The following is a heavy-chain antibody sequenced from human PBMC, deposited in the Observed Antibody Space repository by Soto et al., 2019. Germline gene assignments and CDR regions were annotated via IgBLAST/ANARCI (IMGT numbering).Heavy chain of an antibody. CDR1: GFTFDDYA. CDR2: ISWNSGNL. D-gene: IGHD4-17*01. Sequence: SLRLSCAASGFTFDDYAMHWVRQGPGKGLEWVSSISWNSGNLGYADSVKGRFTISRDNAKSSLYLQMNSLRGEDTALYYCAKGASTTVFAFNDYWGQGTLVTVSS. CDR3: AKGASTTVFAFNDY. V-gene: IGHV3-9*01. J-gene: IGHJ4*02.